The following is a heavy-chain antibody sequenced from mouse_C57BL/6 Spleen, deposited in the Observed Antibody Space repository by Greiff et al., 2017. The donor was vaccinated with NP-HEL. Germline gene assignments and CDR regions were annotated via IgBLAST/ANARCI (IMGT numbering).Heavy chain of an antibody. Sequence: EVQGVESGGGLVKPGGSLKLSSAASGFTFSSYAMSWVRQTPEKRLEWVATISDGGSYTYYPDNVKGRFTISRDNAKNNLYLQMSHLKAEDTAMYYCARDGGYDYDRFAYWGQGTLVTVSA. CDR3: ARDGGYDYDRFAY. CDR2: ISDGGSYT. J-gene: IGHJ3*01. CDR1: GFTFSSYA. D-gene: IGHD2-4*01. V-gene: IGHV5-4*01.